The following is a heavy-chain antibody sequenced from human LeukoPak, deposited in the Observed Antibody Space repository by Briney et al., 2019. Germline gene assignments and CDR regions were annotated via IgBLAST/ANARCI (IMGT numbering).Heavy chain of an antibody. CDR3: AREGAPQLSSYFDH. D-gene: IGHD1-1*01. Sequence: ASVKVSCKASGYTFTAYYIHWVRQPPGQGLEWMGWINPNTGGTNFAQRFKGRVTMTRDTSINTAYMELSSLRSDDTAMYYCAREGAPQLSSYFDHWGQGTLVTVSS. J-gene: IGHJ4*02. V-gene: IGHV1-2*02. CDR2: INPNTGGT. CDR1: GYTFTAYY.